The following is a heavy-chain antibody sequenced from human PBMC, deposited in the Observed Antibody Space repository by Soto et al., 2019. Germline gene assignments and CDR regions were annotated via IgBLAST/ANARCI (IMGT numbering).Heavy chain of an antibody. Sequence: EVQLVESGGGLVQPGGSLRLSCAASGFTFSSYSMNWVRQAPGKGLDWLSNVSSSISTMHYADSVKGRFTISRDNAKNSLYLQINSLRDEDTAVYYCAREVRDTAVADFDYWGQGTLVTVSS. CDR3: AREVRDTAVADFDY. CDR1: GFTFSSYS. CDR2: VSSSISTM. D-gene: IGHD5-18*01. J-gene: IGHJ4*02. V-gene: IGHV3-48*02.